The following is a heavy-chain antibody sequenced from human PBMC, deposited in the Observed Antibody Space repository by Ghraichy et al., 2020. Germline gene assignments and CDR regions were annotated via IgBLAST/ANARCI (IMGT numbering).Heavy chain of an antibody. J-gene: IGHJ4*02. Sequence: SETLSLTCTVSGGSVSSGSYYWSWIRQPPGKGLEWIGYIYYSGSTNYNPSLKSRVTMSVDTSNNQFSLKLSSVTAADTAVYYCARENLDYGGNRFDYWGQGTLVTVSS. CDR2: IYYSGST. D-gene: IGHD4-23*01. V-gene: IGHV4-61*01. CDR3: ARENLDYGGNRFDY. CDR1: GGSVSSGSYY.